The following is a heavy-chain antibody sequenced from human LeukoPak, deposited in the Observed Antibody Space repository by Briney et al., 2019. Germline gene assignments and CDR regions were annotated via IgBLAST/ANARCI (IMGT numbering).Heavy chain of an antibody. D-gene: IGHD2-15*01. V-gene: IGHV1-46*01. CDR3: ARRGRGCSGGSCYFSFSYYYYMDV. CDR1: GYTFTSYY. CDR2: INPSGGST. Sequence: ASVKVSCKASGYTFTSYYMHWVRQAPGQGLEWMGIINPSGGSTSYAQKFQGRVTMTRDMSTSTVYMELSSLRSEDTAVYYCARRGRGCSGGSCYFSFSYYYYMDVWGKGTTVTVSS. J-gene: IGHJ6*03.